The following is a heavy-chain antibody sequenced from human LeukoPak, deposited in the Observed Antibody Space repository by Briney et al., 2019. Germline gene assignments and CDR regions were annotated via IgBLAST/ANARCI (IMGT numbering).Heavy chain of an antibody. CDR3: GRAADSGSYYNSGFDY. CDR1: GYTFTGYY. V-gene: IGHV1-2*06. Sequence: GASVKVSCKASGYTFTGYYMHWVRQAPGQGLEWMGRINPNSGGTNYAQKFQGRVTMTRDTSTSTAYMELRSLRSDDTAVYYCGRAADSGSYYNSGFDYWGQGTLVTVSS. CDR2: INPNSGGT. D-gene: IGHD3-10*01. J-gene: IGHJ4*02.